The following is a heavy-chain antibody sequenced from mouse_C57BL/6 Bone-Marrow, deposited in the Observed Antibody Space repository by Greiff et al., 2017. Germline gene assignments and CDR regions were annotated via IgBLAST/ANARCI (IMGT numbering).Heavy chain of an antibody. CDR1: GFTFSSYG. Sequence: VQLQQSGGDLVKPGGSLKLSCAASGFTFSSYGMSWVRQTPDKRLEWVATISSGGSYTYYPDSVKGRFTISRDNAKNTLYLQMSSLKSEDTAMYYCARRGGLRRYFDVWGTGTTVTVSS. CDR3: ARRGGLRRYFDV. J-gene: IGHJ1*03. V-gene: IGHV5-6*01. CDR2: ISSGGSYT. D-gene: IGHD2-2*01.